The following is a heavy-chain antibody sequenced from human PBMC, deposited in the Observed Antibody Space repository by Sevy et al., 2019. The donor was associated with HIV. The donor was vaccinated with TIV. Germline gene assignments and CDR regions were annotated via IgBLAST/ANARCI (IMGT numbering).Heavy chain of an antibody. J-gene: IGHJ4*02. CDR2: INTDESIR. V-gene: IGHV3-74*01. D-gene: IGHD3-10*01. CDR1: GFTFSNSW. CDR3: ARTTI. Sequence: GGSLRLSCAASGFTFSNSWMYWVRQAPGKGLVWVSRINTDESIRIYADSVKGRFTISRDNAKNTLYLEMNSLRVEDTAVYYCARTTIRGQRTLVTVSS.